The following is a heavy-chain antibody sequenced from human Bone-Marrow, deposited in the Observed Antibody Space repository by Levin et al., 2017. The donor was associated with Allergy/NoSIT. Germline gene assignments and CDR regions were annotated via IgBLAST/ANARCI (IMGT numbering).Heavy chain of an antibody. V-gene: IGHV7-4-1*02. J-gene: IGHJ2*01. Sequence: ASVKVSCKASGYTFTSYAMNWVRQAPGQGLEWMGWINTNTGNPTYAQGFTGRFVFSLDTSVSTAYLQISSLKAEDTAVYYCARLPPGDSQTYWYFDLWGRGTLVTVSS. CDR3: ARLPPGDSQTYWYFDL. D-gene: IGHD3-10*01. CDR2: INTNTGNP. CDR1: GYTFTSYA.